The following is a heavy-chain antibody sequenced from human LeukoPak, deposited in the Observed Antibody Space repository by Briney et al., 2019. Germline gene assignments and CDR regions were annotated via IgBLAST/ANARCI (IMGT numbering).Heavy chain of an antibody. J-gene: IGHJ4*02. CDR1: GFTVSSNY. V-gene: IGHV3-66*01. CDR2: IYSGGST. D-gene: IGHD3-10*01. CDR3: ARDLWFGEWPSDY. Sequence: GGSLRLSCAASGFTVSSNYMSWVRQAPGKGLEWVSVIYSGGSTYYADSVKGRFTISRDNSKNTLYLQMNSLRAEDTAVYYCARDLWFGEWPSDYWGQGTLVTVSS.